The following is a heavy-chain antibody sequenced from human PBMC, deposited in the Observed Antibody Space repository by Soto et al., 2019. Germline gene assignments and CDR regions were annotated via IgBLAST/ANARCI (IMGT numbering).Heavy chain of an antibody. Sequence: SETLSLTCTVSGGSVSSGSYYWSWIRQPPGKGLEWIGYIYYSGSTNYNPSLKSRVTISVDTSKNQFSLKLSSVTAADTAVYYCARDEMVRGARAWYYYGMDVWGQGTTVTVSS. J-gene: IGHJ6*02. CDR3: ARDEMVRGARAWYYYGMDV. CDR1: GGSVSSGSYY. CDR2: IYYSGST. D-gene: IGHD3-10*01. V-gene: IGHV4-61*01.